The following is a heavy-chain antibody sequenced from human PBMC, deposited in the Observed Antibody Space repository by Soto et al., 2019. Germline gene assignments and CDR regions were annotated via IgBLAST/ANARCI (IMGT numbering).Heavy chain of an antibody. CDR2: ISAYNGNT. CDR1: GYTFTSYG. J-gene: IGHJ6*02. Sequence: ASVKVSCKASGYTFTSYGISWVRQAPGQGLEWMGWISAYNGNTNYAQKLQGRVTMTTDTSTSTAYMELRSLRSDDTAVYYCARDEKQKAYYYYGMDVWGQGTTVTVSS. V-gene: IGHV1-18*04. CDR3: ARDEKQKAYYYYGMDV.